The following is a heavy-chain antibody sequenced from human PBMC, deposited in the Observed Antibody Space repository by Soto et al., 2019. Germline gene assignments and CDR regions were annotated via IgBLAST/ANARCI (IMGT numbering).Heavy chain of an antibody. CDR1: GFMFSAYA. CDR2: MSYDGTNT. CDR3: ARDPSPYTSGWYGIDF. J-gene: IGHJ4*01. Sequence: PGGSLRLSCTAPGFMFSAYAMLWVRQAPGKGLEWVAAMSYDGTNTYYADSVKGRFTISRDNSKNTLFLQMSSLTADDSAVYYCARDPSPYTSGWYGIDFWGLGTLVTVS. V-gene: IGHV3-30-3*01. D-gene: IGHD6-19*01.